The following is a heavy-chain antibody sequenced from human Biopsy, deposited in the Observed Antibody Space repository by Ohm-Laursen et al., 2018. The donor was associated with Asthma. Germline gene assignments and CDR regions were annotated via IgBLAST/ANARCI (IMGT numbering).Heavy chain of an antibody. D-gene: IGHD6-13*01. CDR1: GYTFIGYH. V-gene: IGHV1-2*06. CDR3: ARGQKSAGDRWFDP. CDR2: SNPNCGGT. Sequence: AVKVSCQASGYTFIGYHIHWMRQAPGQGLEWRGRSNPNCGGTNYAQKFQGRVTMTRDTYISTAYMEVSKLRSDDTAVYYCARGQKSAGDRWFDPWGQGTLVTVSS. J-gene: IGHJ5*02.